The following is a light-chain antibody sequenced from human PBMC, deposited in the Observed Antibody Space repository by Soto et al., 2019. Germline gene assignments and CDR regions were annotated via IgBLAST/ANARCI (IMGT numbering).Light chain of an antibody. CDR1: SSDVGSYNL. CDR3: CSYAGSSTYYV. Sequence: QSALTQPASVSGSPGQSITISCTGTSSDVGSYNLVPWYQQHPGKAPKLMIYEVSKRPSGVSNRFSGSKSGNTASLTISGLQAEDEADYYCCSYAGSSTYYVFGTGTKVTVL. V-gene: IGLV2-23*02. J-gene: IGLJ1*01. CDR2: EVS.